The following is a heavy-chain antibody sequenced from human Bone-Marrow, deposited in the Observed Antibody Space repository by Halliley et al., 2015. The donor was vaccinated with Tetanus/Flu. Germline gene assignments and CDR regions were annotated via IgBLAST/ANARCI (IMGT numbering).Heavy chain of an antibody. CDR3: ARHTEVPFDY. D-gene: IGHD2-8*02. V-gene: IGHV5-51*01. J-gene: IGHJ4*02. Sequence: LGWRGIIYPADSDTRYSPSFQGQVITSADKSINTAFLQWTSLKASDTAMYYCARHTEVPFDYWGQGTLVTVSS. CDR2: IYPADSDT.